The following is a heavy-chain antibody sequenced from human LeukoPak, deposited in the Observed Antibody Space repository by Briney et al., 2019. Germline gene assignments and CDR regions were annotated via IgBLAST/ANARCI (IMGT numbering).Heavy chain of an antibody. J-gene: IGHJ4*02. D-gene: IGHD6-19*01. CDR3: AKIYSSGWSHFDY. Sequence: SLRLSCAAAGFIFDNYAMHWVRQAPGKGLEWVSRISWNTGNKDYADSVKGRFTISRDNAKNSLYLQMNSLRAEDTAVYYCAKIYSSGWSHFDYWGQGTLVTVSS. V-gene: IGHV3-9*01. CDR2: ISWNTGNK. CDR1: GFIFDNYA.